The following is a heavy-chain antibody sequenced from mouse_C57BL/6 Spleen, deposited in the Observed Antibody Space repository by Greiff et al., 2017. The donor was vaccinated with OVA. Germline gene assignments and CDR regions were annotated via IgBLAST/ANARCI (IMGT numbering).Heavy chain of an antibody. D-gene: IGHD1-1*01. CDR3: ARFGYGSLYYFDY. J-gene: IGHJ2*01. V-gene: IGHV1-42*01. CDR1: GYSFTGYY. CDR2: INPSTGGT. Sequence: EVQLQQSGPELVKPGASVKISCKASGYSFTGYYMNWVKQSPEKSLEWIGEINPSTGGTTYNQKFKAKATLTVDKSSSTAYMQLKSLTSEDSAVYYCARFGYGSLYYFDYWGQGTTLTVSS.